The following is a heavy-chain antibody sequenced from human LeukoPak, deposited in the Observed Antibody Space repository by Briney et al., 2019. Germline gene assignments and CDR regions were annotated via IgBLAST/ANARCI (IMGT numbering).Heavy chain of an antibody. D-gene: IGHD3-10*01. Sequence: GGSLRLSCAASGFTLSNAWMSWVRQAPGKGLEWVGRIKSKTDGGTTDYAAPVKGRFTISRDDSKNTLYLQMNSLKTEDTAVYYCTTHITMVRGVHWFDPWGQGTLVTVSS. V-gene: IGHV3-15*01. CDR2: IKSKTDGGTT. CDR1: GFTLSNAW. J-gene: IGHJ5*02. CDR3: TTHITMVRGVHWFDP.